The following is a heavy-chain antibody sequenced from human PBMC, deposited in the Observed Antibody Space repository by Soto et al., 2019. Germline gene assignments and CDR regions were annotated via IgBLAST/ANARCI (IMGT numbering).Heavy chain of an antibody. CDR3: AKTRGAMIYAISVYGMDV. D-gene: IGHD2-8*01. CDR1: GVKCRSLG. J-gene: IGHJ6*02. V-gene: IGHV3-23*01. Sequence: HHGGSIRISSAASGVKCRSLGMNWVRKTPGKGLEWVSIISGSADSTFYADSVKGRFTISRDNSKSTLYLQINSLRAEDTAVYYCAKTRGAMIYAISVYGMDVWGQGTTVTVSS. CDR2: ISGSADST.